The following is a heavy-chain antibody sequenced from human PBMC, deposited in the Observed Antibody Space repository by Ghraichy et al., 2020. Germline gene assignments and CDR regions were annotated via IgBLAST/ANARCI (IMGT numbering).Heavy chain of an antibody. D-gene: IGHD1-7*01. CDR3: ARDQHTGTTLSQLSY. Sequence: GGSLRLSCAASGFTFSSYGMHWVRQAPGKGLEWVAVIWYDGSNKYYADSVKGRFTISRDNSKNTLYLQMNSLRAEDTAVYYCARDQHTGTTLSQLSYWGQGTLVTVSS. J-gene: IGHJ4*02. CDR1: GFTFSSYG. V-gene: IGHV3-33*01. CDR2: IWYDGSNK.